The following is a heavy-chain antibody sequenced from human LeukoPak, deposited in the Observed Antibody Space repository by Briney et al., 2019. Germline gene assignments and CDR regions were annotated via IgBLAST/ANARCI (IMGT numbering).Heavy chain of an antibody. V-gene: IGHV1-2*02. CDR2: MNPVSGGT. D-gene: IGHD2-8*01. J-gene: IGHJ5*02. Sequence: GASVKVSCKTSGYTFTAYYIHWVRQAPGQGLEWMVWMNPVSGGTNYAQRFQGRVTMTRDSSISTAYMHLSSLRSDDTADTAVYYCARGVGSSWFDPWGQGTLLTVSS. CDR1: GYTFTAYY. CDR3: ARGVGSSWFDP.